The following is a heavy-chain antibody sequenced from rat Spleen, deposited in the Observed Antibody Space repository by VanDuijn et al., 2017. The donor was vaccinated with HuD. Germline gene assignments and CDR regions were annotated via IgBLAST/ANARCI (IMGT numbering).Heavy chain of an antibody. D-gene: IGHD1-7*01. V-gene: IGHV5-19*01. CDR2: ISPTCDST. CDR3: ARHGRGKTTYYYVMDA. Sequence: EVQLVESGGGLVQPGRSLKLSCAASGFTFSRYNMHWIRQAPTRGLEWVESISPTCDSTYYRDSVNGRFIISRDNAKSTLYLQMDSLRSEDTATYCCARHGRGKTTYYYVMDAWGQVASVTVSS. CDR1: GFTFSRYN. J-gene: IGHJ4*01.